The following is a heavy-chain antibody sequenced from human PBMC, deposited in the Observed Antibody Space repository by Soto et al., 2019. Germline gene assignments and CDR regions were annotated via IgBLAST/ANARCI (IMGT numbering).Heavy chain of an antibody. CDR3: AREQLKARGYSYGGFDY. D-gene: IGHD5-18*01. CDR2: IIPIFGTA. CDR1: GGTFSSYA. Sequence: QVQLVQSGAEVKKPGSSVKVSCKASGGTFSSYAISWVRQAPGQGLEWMGGIIPIFGTANYAQKFQGRVTITADEYTSTAYMELSSLRSEDTAVYYCAREQLKARGYSYGGFDYWGQGTLVTVSS. J-gene: IGHJ4*02. V-gene: IGHV1-69*01.